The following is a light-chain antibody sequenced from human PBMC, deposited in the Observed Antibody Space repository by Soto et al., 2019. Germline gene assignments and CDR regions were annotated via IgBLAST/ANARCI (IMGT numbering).Light chain of an antibody. Sequence: DIQMTQSPSSLSASVGDRVTITRRASQGISNYLAWYQQKTGKVPKILIYAASILPSGVPSRFSGSGSGTDFTLTISRLQPEDVETYYCQKYNSDPRTFGQGTKVDIK. CDR3: QKYNSDPRT. V-gene: IGKV1-27*01. J-gene: IGKJ1*01. CDR1: QGISNY. CDR2: AAS.